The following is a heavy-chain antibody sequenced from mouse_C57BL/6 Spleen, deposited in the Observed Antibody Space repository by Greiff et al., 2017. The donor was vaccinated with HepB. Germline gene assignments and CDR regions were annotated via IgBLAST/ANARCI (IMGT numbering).Heavy chain of an antibody. D-gene: IGHD1-1*01. CDR2: ISNLAYSI. CDR1: GFTFSDYG. J-gene: IGHJ4*01. Sequence: EVKLMESGGGLVQPGGSLKLSCAASGFTFSDYGMAWVRQAPRKGPEWVAFISNLAYSIYYADTVTGRFTISRENAKNTLYLEMSSLRSEDTAMYYCARQSSSYAMDYWGQGTSVTVSS. V-gene: IGHV5-15*01. CDR3: ARQSSSYAMDY.